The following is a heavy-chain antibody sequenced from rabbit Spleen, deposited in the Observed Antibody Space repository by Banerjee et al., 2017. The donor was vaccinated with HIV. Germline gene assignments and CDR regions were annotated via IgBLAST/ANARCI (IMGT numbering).Heavy chain of an antibody. D-gene: IGHD8-1*01. CDR1: GFSLSNYW. CDR3: ARNGAGSNYAFNL. V-gene: IGHV1S45*01. CDR2: IYAGRYGTT. Sequence: QEQLVEYGGDLVQPEGSLTLTCTGSGFSLSNYWICWVRQTPGKGLEWSACIYAGRYGTTYYATWAKGRFTISITSSTMVTLQMTSLTAADTATYFCARNGAGSNYAFNLWGQGTLVTVS. J-gene: IGHJ4*01.